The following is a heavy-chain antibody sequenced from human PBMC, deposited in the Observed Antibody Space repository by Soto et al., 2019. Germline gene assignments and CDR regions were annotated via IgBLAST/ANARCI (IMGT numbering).Heavy chain of an antibody. Sequence: QVQLQQWGAGLLEPSETLSLTCAVYCGSFSGYYWSWIRQPPGKGLEWIGEINHSGNTNYNPSLQSRVTISVDKSMNLFSLKLSSVTAADTAVYYCASQGLSYFEWSPTPLYSMYVWGKGTTVTVSS. V-gene: IGHV4-34*01. D-gene: IGHD3-3*02. CDR1: CGSFSGYY. CDR2: INHSGNT. J-gene: IGHJ6*03. CDR3: ASQGLSYFEWSPTPLYSMYV.